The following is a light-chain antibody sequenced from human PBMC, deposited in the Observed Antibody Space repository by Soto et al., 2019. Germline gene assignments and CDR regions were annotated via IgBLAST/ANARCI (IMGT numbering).Light chain of an antibody. J-gene: IGKJ1*01. CDR2: AES. V-gene: IGKV1-17*01. CDR1: QGIRSD. Sequence: IQMTRSPSSLSPSVGDRVTITCRASQGIRSDLGWYQQKPGKAPKRLIYAESSLQSGVPSRFSGSGSGKEFTITISSLQHEDFETYYCLQHNSYPWTGGQGPKGDIK. CDR3: LQHNSYPWT.